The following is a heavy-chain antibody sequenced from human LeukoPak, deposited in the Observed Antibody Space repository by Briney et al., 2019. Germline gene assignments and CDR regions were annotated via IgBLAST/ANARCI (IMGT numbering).Heavy chain of an antibody. CDR3: ASRAIAVANA. CDR2: ISYDGSSK. CDR1: GFTFSRYG. V-gene: IGHV3-30*03. Sequence: GGSLRLSCAASGFTFSRYGMHWVRQAPGKGLEWVAVISYDGSSKYYADSVKGRFTISRDNSKNTLYLQMNSLRAEDTAVYYCASRAIAVANARGQGTMVTVSS. D-gene: IGHD6-19*01. J-gene: IGHJ3*01.